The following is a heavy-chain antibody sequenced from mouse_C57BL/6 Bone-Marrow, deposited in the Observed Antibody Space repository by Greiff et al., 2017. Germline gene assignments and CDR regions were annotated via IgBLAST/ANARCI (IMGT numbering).Heavy chain of an antibody. CDR1: GYTFTDYE. V-gene: IGHV1-15*01. D-gene: IGHD1-1*01. CDR2: IVPETGGS. J-gene: IGHJ2*01. Sequence: VQLQQSGAELVRPGASVTLSCKASGYTFTDYEMHWVKQTPVHGLEWIGAIVPETGGSAYNQKFKGKAILTADKSSSTAYMDLRSLTSEDSAVYYCTSQGTVVGYWGQGTTRTVSS. CDR3: TSQGTVVGY.